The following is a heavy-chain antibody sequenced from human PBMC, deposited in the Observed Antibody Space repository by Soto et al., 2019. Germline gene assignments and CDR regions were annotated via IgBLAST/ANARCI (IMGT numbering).Heavy chain of an antibody. D-gene: IGHD3-22*01. CDR2: IIPILGIA. J-gene: IGHJ5*02. Sequence: ASVKVSCKASGGTFSSYTISWVRQAPGQGLEWMGRIIPILGIANYAQKFQGRVTITADKSTSTAYMELSSLRSEDTAVYYCARAIYDSSGYYYLYNWFDPWGQGTLVTVSS. CDR3: ARAIYDSSGYYYLYNWFDP. CDR1: GGTFSSYT. V-gene: IGHV1-69*02.